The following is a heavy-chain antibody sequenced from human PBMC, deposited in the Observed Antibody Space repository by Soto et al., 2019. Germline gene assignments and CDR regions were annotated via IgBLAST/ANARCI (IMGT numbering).Heavy chain of an antibody. CDR2: ISGSGGIT. J-gene: IGHJ4*02. D-gene: IGHD3-22*01. CDR3: AKDRNYYDSSGFEY. Sequence: GGSLILSCSASVFTFISYAFSWFLQAPGKGLEWVSGISGSGGITYYADSVKGRFTLSRDNSKNTLYLQMNSLRAEETSVYYCAKDRNYYDSSGFEYWGQGTLVTVSS. CDR1: VFTFISYA. V-gene: IGHV3-23*01.